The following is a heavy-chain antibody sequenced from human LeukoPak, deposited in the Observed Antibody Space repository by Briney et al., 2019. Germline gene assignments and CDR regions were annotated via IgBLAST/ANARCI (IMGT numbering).Heavy chain of an antibody. CDR3: ARGVSYEYVWGSYRSSLILDY. D-gene: IGHD3-16*02. J-gene: IGHJ4*02. CDR1: GGSISSSNW. Sequence: SETLSLTCAVSGGSISSSNWWSWVRQPPGKGLERIGEIYHSGSTNYNPSLKSRVTISVDTSKNQFSLKLSSVTAADTAVYYCARGVSYEYVWGSYRSSLILDYWGQGTLVTVSS. CDR2: IYHSGST. V-gene: IGHV4-4*02.